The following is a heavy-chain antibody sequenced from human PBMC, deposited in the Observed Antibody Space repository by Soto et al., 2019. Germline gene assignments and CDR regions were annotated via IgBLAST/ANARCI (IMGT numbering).Heavy chain of an antibody. CDR2: IWYDGSNK. D-gene: IGHD6-19*01. CDR3: ARGLGSLAVAGTLFDY. J-gene: IGHJ4*02. V-gene: IGHV3-33*01. CDR1: GFTFSSYG. Sequence: QVQLVESGGGVVQPGRSLRLSCAASGFTFSSYGMHWVRQAPGKGLEWVAVIWYDGSNKYYADSVKGRFTISRDNSKNTLYLEMNSLGAEDTAVYYCARGLGSLAVAGTLFDYWGQGTLVTVSS.